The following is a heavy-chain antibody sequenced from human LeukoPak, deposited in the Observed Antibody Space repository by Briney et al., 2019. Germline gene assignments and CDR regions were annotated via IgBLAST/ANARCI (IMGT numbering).Heavy chain of an antibody. J-gene: IGHJ4*02. V-gene: IGHV4-34*01. Sequence: SETLSLTCAVYGGSFSGYYWSWIRQPPGKGLEWIGEINHSGSTNYNPSLKSRVTISVDTSKNQFSLKLSSVTAADTAVYYCARNCSGISCARGGDYWGQGTLVTVSS. D-gene: IGHD2-2*01. CDR3: ARNCSGISCARGGDY. CDR1: GGSFSGYY. CDR2: INHSGST.